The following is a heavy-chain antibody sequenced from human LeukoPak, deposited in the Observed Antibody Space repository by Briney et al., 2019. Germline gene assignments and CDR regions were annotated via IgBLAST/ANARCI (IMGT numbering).Heavy chain of an antibody. CDR3: ARLDYYDSSGTNWCFDL. D-gene: IGHD3-22*01. V-gene: IGHV4-4*07. CDR2: IYTSGST. J-gene: IGHJ2*01. CDR1: GGSISSYY. Sequence: SETLSLTCTVSGGSISSYYWSWIRQPAGKGLEWIGRIYTSGSTNYNPSLKSRVTMSVDTSKNQFSLKLSSVTAADTAVYYCARLDYYDSSGTNWCFDLWGRGTLVTVSS.